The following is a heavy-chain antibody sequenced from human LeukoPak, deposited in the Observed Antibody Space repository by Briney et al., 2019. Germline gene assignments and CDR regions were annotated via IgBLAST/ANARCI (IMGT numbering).Heavy chain of an antibody. Sequence: GGSLRLSCAASGFTFSSYGMSWVRQAPGKGLEWVSAISGDGGSTYYADSVKGRFTISRDNSKNTLYLQMNSLRAEDTAVYYCAKDRNYYDSSGYYYGDYWGQGILVTVSS. J-gene: IGHJ4*02. D-gene: IGHD3-22*01. CDR2: ISGDGGST. CDR1: GFTFSSYG. V-gene: IGHV3-23*01. CDR3: AKDRNYYDSSGYYYGDY.